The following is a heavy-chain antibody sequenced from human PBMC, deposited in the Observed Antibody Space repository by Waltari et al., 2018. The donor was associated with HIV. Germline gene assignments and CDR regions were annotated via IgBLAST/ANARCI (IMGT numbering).Heavy chain of an antibody. Sequence: QMQMQESGPGLVKSSETLSLTCTVSGYSLSSGYYLAWIRQPPGKGLEWRGTLDHSGSTYHTPSLKSRLIISVATSNNQFSLKLTFVTAADTAVYFCASLDTAVNYDAFDIWGQGTMVTVSS. CDR3: ASLDTAVNYDAFDI. J-gene: IGHJ3*02. D-gene: IGHD5-18*01. CDR1: GYSLSSGYY. CDR2: LDHSGST. V-gene: IGHV4-38-2*02.